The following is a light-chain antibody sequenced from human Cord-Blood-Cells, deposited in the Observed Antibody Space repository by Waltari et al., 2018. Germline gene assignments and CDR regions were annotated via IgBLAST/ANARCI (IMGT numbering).Light chain of an antibody. Sequence: DIQMTQSPSTMSASVGDRVIITCRASQSISSWLAWYQQKPGKAPKLLIYKASSLESGVPSRFSGSRSGTKFTLTISSLQPDDFATYYYQQHNIYSATFGQGTKVEIK. J-gene: IGKJ1*01. V-gene: IGKV1-5*03. CDR1: QSISSW. CDR3: QQHNIYSAT. CDR2: KAS.